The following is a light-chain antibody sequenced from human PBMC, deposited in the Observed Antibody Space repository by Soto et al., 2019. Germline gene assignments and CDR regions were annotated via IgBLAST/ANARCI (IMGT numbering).Light chain of an antibody. V-gene: IGLV2-14*03. CDR2: DVS. CDR3: SSYTSSSTVV. Sequence: QSALTQPASVSGSPGQSITISCTGTSSDIGAYNYVSWYQQHPGKAPKFMIHDVSNRPSGVSNRFSGSKSANTASLTISGLQAEDEADYYCSSYTSSSTVVFGGGTKVTVL. J-gene: IGLJ2*01. CDR1: SSDIGAYNY.